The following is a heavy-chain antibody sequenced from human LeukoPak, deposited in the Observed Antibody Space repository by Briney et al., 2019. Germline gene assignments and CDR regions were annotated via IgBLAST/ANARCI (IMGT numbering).Heavy chain of an antibody. CDR2: ISSSGSTI. Sequence: GGSLRLSCAASGFTVSSNYMSWVRQAPGKGLEWVSYISSSGSTIYYADSVKGRFTISRDTAKNSLYLQMNSLRAEDTAVYYCARVRGRYFDWLSALSGMDVWGQGTTVTVSS. V-gene: IGHV3-11*01. CDR1: GFTVSSNY. J-gene: IGHJ6*02. CDR3: ARVRGRYFDWLSALSGMDV. D-gene: IGHD3-9*01.